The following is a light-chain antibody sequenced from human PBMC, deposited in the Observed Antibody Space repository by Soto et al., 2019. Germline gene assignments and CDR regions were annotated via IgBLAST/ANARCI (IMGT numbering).Light chain of an antibody. Sequence: EIVLTQSPGTLSLSPGERATLSCRASQSVSSSYFAWYQQKPDQAPRLLLYDTSSRATGIPDRFRGSGSGTAFTLAISRLAPEDAAVYYCQQCGSSPSFGQGTKVERK. CDR3: QQCGSSPS. CDR2: DTS. CDR1: QSVSSSY. J-gene: IGKJ1*01. V-gene: IGKV3-20*01.